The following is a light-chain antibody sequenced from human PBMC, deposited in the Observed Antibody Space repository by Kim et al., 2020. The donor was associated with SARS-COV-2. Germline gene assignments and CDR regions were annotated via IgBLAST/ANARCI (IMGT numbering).Light chain of an antibody. V-gene: IGLV3-1*01. J-gene: IGLJ2*01. CDR3: QAWDSSTVV. CDR2: QDS. Sequence: SGSPGQTASITCSGDKLGDKYARWYQQKPGQSPVLVIYQDSKRLSGIPERFSGSNSGNTATLTISGTQAMDEADYYCQAWDSSTVVFGGGTQLTVL. CDR1: KLGDKY.